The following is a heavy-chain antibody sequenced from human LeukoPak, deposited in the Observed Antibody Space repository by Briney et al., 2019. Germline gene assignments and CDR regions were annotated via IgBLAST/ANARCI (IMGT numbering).Heavy chain of an antibody. CDR2: IYHSGNT. V-gene: IGHV4-38-2*02. J-gene: IGHJ3*02. D-gene: IGHD3-10*01. CDR3: ARSFGELAFDI. Sequence: PSETLSLTCSVSGYSISSGYYWGWIRQPPGKGLEWIGSIYHSGNTLYNPSLKSRVTISVDTSKNQFSLKLSSVTAADTAVYYCARSFGELAFDIWSQGTMVTVSS. CDR1: GYSISSGYY.